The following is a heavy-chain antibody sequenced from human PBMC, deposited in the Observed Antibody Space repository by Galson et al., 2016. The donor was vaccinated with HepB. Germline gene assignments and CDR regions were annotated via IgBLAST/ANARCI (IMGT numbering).Heavy chain of an antibody. V-gene: IGHV1-18*04. D-gene: IGHD2-15*01. J-gene: IGHJ4*02. CDR1: GYTFTSYY. CDR3: ARGGSYSYFDF. CDR2: ISAFTGNV. Sequence: SVKVSCKASGYTFTSYYLHWFRQAPGQGPEWMGWISAFTGNVHYIEDFQGRVTMTLDSSSTTAYMELRTLRSDDTAVYSCARGGSYSYFDFWGQGTLVTVSS.